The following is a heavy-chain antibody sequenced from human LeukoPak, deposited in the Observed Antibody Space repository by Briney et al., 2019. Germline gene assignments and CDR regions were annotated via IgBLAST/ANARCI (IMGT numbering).Heavy chain of an antibody. CDR2: IYYSGST. D-gene: IGHD3-9*01. CDR3: ARESGYYDILDYYYYGMDV. J-gene: IGHJ6*02. V-gene: IGHV4-59*01. Sequence: SETLSLTCTVSGGSISSYYWSWIRQPPGKGLEWIGYIYYSGSTNYNPSLKSRATISVDTSKNQFSLKLSSVTAADTAVYYCARESGYYDILDYYYYGMDVWAKGPRSPSP. CDR1: GGSISSYY.